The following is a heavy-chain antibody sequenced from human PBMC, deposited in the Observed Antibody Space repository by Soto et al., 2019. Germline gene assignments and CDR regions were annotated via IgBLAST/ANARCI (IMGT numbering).Heavy chain of an antibody. CDR3: NTEARVVVVALPEYCYYYMDV. V-gene: IGHV3-15*01. Sequence: EVRLVESGGGLVKPGGSLRLSCAASGFTFSNAWMSWVRQAPGKGLEWVGRIKSKTDGGTTDYAAPVKGRFTISRDDSKNTLYLQMNSLQNEDTAVYYCNTEARVVVVALPEYCYYYMDVWGKGTTVTVSS. CDR1: GFTFSNAW. J-gene: IGHJ6*03. D-gene: IGHD2-15*01. CDR2: IKSKTDGGTT.